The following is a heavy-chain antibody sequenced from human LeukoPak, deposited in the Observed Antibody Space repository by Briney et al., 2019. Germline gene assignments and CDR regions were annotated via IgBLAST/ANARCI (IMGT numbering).Heavy chain of an antibody. D-gene: IGHD3-10*01. CDR2: MNPNSGGA. J-gene: IGHJ6*03. Sequence: GASVKVSCKASGYTFTDFYMLWVRQAPGQGLEWMGWMNPNSGGADYAQKFQGRVTMTRDTSTSTAYMELSRLRSDDTAVYHCARGHGSYYYYMDVWGKGTTVTVSS. CDR3: ARGHGSYYYYMDV. CDR1: GYTFTDFY. V-gene: IGHV1-2*02.